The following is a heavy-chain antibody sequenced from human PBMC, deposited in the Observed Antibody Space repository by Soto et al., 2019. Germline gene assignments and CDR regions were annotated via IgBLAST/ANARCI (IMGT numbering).Heavy chain of an antibody. CDR1: GGSISSGGYY. J-gene: IGHJ4*02. CDR3: ARGLGEFYYDSSGYYLDY. D-gene: IGHD3-22*01. Sequence: SETLSLTCTVSGGSISSGGYYWSWIRQHPGKGLEWIGYIYYSGSTYYNPSLKSRVTISVDTSKNQFSLKLSSVTAADTAVYYCARGLGEFYYDSSGYYLDYWGQGTLVTSPQ. CDR2: IYYSGST. V-gene: IGHV4-31*03.